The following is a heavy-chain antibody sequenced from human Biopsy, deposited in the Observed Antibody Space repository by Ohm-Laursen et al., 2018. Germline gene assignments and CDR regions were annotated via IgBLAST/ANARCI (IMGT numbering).Heavy chain of an antibody. CDR3: ARLGSGDYFPTFFDF. Sequence: SDTLSLTCSVSGGSISSGGYYWNWIRHHPGKGLEWIGNIFYSANTYYNPSLKSRVTISVDTSKNQFSLKLSSVTAADTAVYYCARLGSGDYFPTFFDFWGQGALVTVSS. D-gene: IGHD5-12*01. J-gene: IGHJ4*02. V-gene: IGHV4-31*03. CDR2: IFYSANT. CDR1: GGSISSGGYY.